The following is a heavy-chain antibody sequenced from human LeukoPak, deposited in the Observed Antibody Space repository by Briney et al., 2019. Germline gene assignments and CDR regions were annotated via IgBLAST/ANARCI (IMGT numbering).Heavy chain of an antibody. CDR3: ARENTAMVIDY. Sequence: GGSLRLSCAASGFTFSSYGMHWVRQAPGKGLEWVAVIWYDGSNKYYADSVKGRFTISRDNSKNTLYLQMNSLRAEDTAVYYCARENTAMVIDYWGQGTLVTVSS. J-gene: IGHJ4*02. CDR2: IWYDGSNK. CDR1: GFTFSSYG. D-gene: IGHD5-18*01. V-gene: IGHV3-33*01.